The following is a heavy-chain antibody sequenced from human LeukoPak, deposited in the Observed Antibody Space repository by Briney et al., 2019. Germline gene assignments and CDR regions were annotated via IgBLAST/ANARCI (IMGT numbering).Heavy chain of an antibody. CDR1: GFTFSSYW. Sequence: GGSLRLSCAVSGFTFSSYWMHWVRQAPGKGLVWVSRINSDGSSTTYADSVKGRFTISRDNAKNTLYLQMNSLRADDTAVYYCARDPTSGSPPGYYGMDVWGQGTTVTVSS. D-gene: IGHD1-26*01. V-gene: IGHV3-74*01. J-gene: IGHJ6*02. CDR3: ARDPTSGSPPGYYGMDV. CDR2: INSDGSST.